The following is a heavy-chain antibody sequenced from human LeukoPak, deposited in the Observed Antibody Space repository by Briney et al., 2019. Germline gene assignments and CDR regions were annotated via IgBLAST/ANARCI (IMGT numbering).Heavy chain of an antibody. J-gene: IGHJ4*02. Sequence: GGSLRLSRVVSGFTITGSWMSWVRQAPGKGLEWVANIKEDGSEKNYVDSVKGRFTISRDNAKNSLYLQMNSLRVEDTAVYYCATFLPFPYCGGDCSSDYWGQGSLVTVSS. CDR3: ATFLPFPYCGGDCSSDY. CDR1: GFTITGSW. CDR2: IKEDGSEK. D-gene: IGHD2-21*02. V-gene: IGHV3-7*01.